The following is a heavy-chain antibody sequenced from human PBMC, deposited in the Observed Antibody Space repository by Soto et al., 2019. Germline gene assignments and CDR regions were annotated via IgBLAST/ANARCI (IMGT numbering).Heavy chain of an antibody. CDR1: GFTFSSYS. Sequence: EVQLVESGGGLVKPGGSLRLSCAASGFTFSSYSMNWVRQAPGKGLEWVSSISSSSSYIYYADSVKGRFTISRDNAKNSLYLQMTSLRAEDTAVYYCASDYGSGSTRDYWGQGTLVTVSS. CDR2: ISSSSSYI. CDR3: ASDYGSGSTRDY. J-gene: IGHJ4*02. D-gene: IGHD3-10*01. V-gene: IGHV3-21*01.